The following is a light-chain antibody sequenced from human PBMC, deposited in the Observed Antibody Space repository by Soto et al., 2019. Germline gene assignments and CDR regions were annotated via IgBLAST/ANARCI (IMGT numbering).Light chain of an antibody. CDR1: SPNIGSNY. J-gene: IGLJ3*02. CDR3: AAWDDSLSVL. CDR2: RNN. V-gene: IGLV1-47*01. Sequence: QSVLTQPPSASGPPGQRAPIPCSGSSPNIGSNYVYWYQQLPGTAPKLLIYRNNQRPSGVPDRFSGSKSGTSASLAISGLRSEDEADYYCAAWDDSLSVLFGGGTKLTVL.